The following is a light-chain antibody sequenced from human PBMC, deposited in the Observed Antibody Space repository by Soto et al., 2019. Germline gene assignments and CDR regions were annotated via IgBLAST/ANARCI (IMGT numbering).Light chain of an antibody. J-gene: IGKJ5*01. CDR2: GAS. Sequence: EIVLTQPPGTLSLSPGERATLSCRASQSVSSSYFTWYQQKPGQAPRLLIYGASIRGTGIPERFRGSESGTDFSLTISRLEPEDFAVYYCQQYGSSPPITFGRGTRLEIK. V-gene: IGKV3-20*01. CDR1: QSVSSSY. CDR3: QQYGSSPPIT.